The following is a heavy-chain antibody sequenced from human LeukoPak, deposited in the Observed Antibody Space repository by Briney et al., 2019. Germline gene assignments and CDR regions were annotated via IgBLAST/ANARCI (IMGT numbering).Heavy chain of an antibody. Sequence: SETLSLTCTVSGGSVSSGSYYWSWIRQPPGKGLEWIGYIYYSGSTNYNPPLKSRVTISVDTSKNQFSLKLSSVTAADTAVYYCARVLRGYSGYDYYFDYWGQGTLVTVSS. V-gene: IGHV4-61*01. J-gene: IGHJ4*02. CDR2: IYYSGST. D-gene: IGHD5-12*01. CDR1: GGSVSSGSYY. CDR3: ARVLRGYSGYDYYFDY.